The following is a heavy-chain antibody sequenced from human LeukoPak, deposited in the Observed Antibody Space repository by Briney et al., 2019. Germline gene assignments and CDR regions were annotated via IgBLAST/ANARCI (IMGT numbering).Heavy chain of an antibody. V-gene: IGHV1-69*13. CDR3: ASDYYDSSGSMDV. J-gene: IGHJ6*04. CDR2: IIPIFGTA. D-gene: IGHD3-22*01. CDR1: GGTFSSYA. Sequence: ASVKVSCKASGGTFSSYAISWVRQAPGQGLEWMGGIIPIFGTANYAQKFQGRVTITADESTSTAYMELSSLRSEDTAVYYCASDYYDSSGSMDVWGKGTTVTISS.